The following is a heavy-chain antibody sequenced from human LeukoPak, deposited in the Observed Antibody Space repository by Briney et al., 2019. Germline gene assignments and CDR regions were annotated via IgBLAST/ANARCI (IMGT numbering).Heavy chain of an antibody. CDR3: ARDRCSSTSCSDAFDI. V-gene: IGHV4-59*01. Sequence: SETLSLTCTVSGGSISSYYWSWIRQPPGKGLEWIGYIYYSGSTNYNPSLKSRVTISVDTSRNQFSLKLSSVTAADTAVYYCARDRCSSTSCSDAFDIWGQGTMVTVSS. CDR1: GGSISSYY. CDR2: IYYSGST. D-gene: IGHD2-2*01. J-gene: IGHJ3*02.